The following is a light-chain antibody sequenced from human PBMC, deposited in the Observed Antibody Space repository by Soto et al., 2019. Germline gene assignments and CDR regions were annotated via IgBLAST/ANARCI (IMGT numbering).Light chain of an antibody. V-gene: IGKV1-5*03. CDR1: QSISSW. CDR2: KAS. J-gene: IGKJ1*01. CDR3: QRYNSYWT. Sequence: DIQMTQSPSTLSASVGDRVTITCRASQSISSWLAWYQQKPGKAPKLLIYKASSLESGVPSRFSGSGSGTEFPLTISSLQPDDFATYSCQRYNSYWTFGQGTKVEI.